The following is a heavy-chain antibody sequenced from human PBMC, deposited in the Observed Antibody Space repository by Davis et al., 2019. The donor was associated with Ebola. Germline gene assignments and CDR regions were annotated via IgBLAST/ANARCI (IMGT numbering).Heavy chain of an antibody. J-gene: IGHJ4*02. D-gene: IGHD5-18*01. CDR1: GFTFSSYA. CDR3: AREAGYSYGNDY. V-gene: IGHV3-30-3*01. Sequence: GESLKISCAASGFTFSSYAMHWVRQAPGKGLEWVAVISYDGSNKYYADSVKGRFTISRDNSKNSLYLQMNSLRDEDTAVYYCAREAGYSYGNDYWGQGTLVTVSS. CDR2: ISYDGSNK.